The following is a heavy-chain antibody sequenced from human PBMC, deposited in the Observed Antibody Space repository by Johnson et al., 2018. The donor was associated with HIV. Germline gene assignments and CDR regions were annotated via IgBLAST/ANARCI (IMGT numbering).Heavy chain of an antibody. CDR1: GFTFSSYW. CDR2: INSDGSST. CDR3: ARVGGSWMLDAFDI. J-gene: IGHJ3*02. D-gene: IGHD3-10*01. Sequence: EVQLVESGGGLVQPGGSLRLSCAASGFTFSSYWMHWVRQAPGKGLVWVSRINSDGSSTSYADSVTVRITISRDNAKNTLYLQMNSLRAEDTAVYYCARVGGSWMLDAFDIWGQGTVVTVSS. V-gene: IGHV3-74*02.